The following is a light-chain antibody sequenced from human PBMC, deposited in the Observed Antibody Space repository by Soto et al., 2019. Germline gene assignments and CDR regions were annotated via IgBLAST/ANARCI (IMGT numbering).Light chain of an antibody. V-gene: IGKV3D-20*02. CDR3: QQHSNLPWT. CDR1: QSVTSNY. CDR2: AIS. Sequence: EIVLTQSPGTLSLSPGESAALSCRASQSVTSNYLVWYRQKPGQAPRLLIYAISSRAAGIPDRFSGSGSGTDFTLTITRLEPEDSAVYYCQQHSNLPWTFGQGTRVEI. J-gene: IGKJ1*01.